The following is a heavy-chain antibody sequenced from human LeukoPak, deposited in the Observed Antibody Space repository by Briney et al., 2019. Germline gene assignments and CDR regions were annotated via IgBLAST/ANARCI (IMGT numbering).Heavy chain of an antibody. CDR3: ARVVRYDFWSGPEYYYYYMDV. CDR2: IIPIFGTA. Sequence: ASVKVSCKASGGTFSSYAISWVRQAPGQGLEWMGGIIPIFGTANYAQKFQGRVTITTDESTSTAYMELSSLRSEDTAVYYCARVVRYDFWSGPEYYYYYMDVWGKGTTVTVSS. J-gene: IGHJ6*03. V-gene: IGHV1-69*05. CDR1: GGTFSSYA. D-gene: IGHD3-3*01.